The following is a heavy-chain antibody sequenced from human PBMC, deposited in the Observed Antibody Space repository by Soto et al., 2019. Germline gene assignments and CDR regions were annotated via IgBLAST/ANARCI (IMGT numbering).Heavy chain of an antibody. Sequence: ASVKVSCKASGYTFTSYGISWVRQAPGQGPEWMGWISAYNGNTNYAQKLQGRATMTIDTSTSTAYMELRSLRSDDTAVYYCAREFPGDYDPDAFDIWGQGTMVTVSS. CDR1: GYTFTSYG. CDR2: ISAYNGNT. D-gene: IGHD4-17*01. V-gene: IGHV1-18*01. J-gene: IGHJ3*02. CDR3: AREFPGDYDPDAFDI.